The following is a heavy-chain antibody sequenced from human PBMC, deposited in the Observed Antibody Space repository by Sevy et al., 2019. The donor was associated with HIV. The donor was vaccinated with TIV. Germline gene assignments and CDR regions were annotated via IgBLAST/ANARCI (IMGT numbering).Heavy chain of an antibody. D-gene: IGHD6-13*01. CDR2: INAGNGNT. Sequence: ASAKDSCKASGYTFTSYAMHWVRQAPGQRLEWMGWINAGNGNTKYSQKFQGRVTITRDTSASTAYMELSSLRSEDTAVYYCARDVLDSSSWYNDYWGQGTLVTVSS. CDR1: GYTFTSYA. V-gene: IGHV1-3*01. J-gene: IGHJ4*02. CDR3: ARDVLDSSSWYNDY.